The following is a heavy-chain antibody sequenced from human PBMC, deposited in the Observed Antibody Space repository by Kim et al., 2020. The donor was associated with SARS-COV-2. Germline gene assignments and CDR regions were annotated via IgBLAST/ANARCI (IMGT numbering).Heavy chain of an antibody. V-gene: IGHV4-31*02. CDR3: ARDRYGLGIDS. J-gene: IGHJ4*02. CDR2: N. Sequence: NYYNQSLKSRVTLSRDTSKNQFTLDLSSVTAADTAVYYCARDRYGLGIDSWGQGTLVTVSS. D-gene: IGHD3-16*02.